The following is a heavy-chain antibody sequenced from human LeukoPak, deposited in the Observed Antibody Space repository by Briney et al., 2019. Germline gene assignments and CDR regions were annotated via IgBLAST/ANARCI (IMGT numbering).Heavy chain of an antibody. CDR1: GFTFSSYG. V-gene: IGHV3-30*18. CDR2: ISYDGSKK. Sequence: PGRSLRLSCAASGFTFSSYGVHWGPQAPGKGLEGVSVISYDGSKKYYADSVKGRFTISRDNYKNTLYLQMNSLRAEDTAVYYCAKAFLPGMAAAGTYYYYYGMYVWGEGT. CDR3: AKAFLPGMAAAGTYYYYYGMYV. J-gene: IGHJ6*02. D-gene: IGHD6-13*01.